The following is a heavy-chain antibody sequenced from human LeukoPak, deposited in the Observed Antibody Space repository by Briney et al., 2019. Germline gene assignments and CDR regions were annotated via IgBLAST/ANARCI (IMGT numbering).Heavy chain of an antibody. CDR3: AREGWWFDY. J-gene: IGHJ4*02. V-gene: IGHV6-1*01. Sequence: SQTLSLTCAISGDSVSSNSAAWHWMRQSPSRGLEWLGRTYYRSQWYHDYTSSVKSRITLTPDTSKNQFSLQLNSVTPEDTAVYYCAREGWWFDYWGQGTLVTVSS. D-gene: IGHD2-15*01. CDR1: GDSVSSNSAA. CDR2: TYYRSQWYH.